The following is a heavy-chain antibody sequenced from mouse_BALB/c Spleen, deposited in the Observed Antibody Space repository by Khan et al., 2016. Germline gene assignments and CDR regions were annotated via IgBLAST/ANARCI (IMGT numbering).Heavy chain of an antibody. CDR2: INPDSSTI. V-gene: IGHV4-1*02. Sequence: EVKLLESGGGLVQPGGSLKLSCAASGFDFSRYWVTWVRQAPGKGLEWIGEINPDSSTINYTPSLKDKFIISRDNAKNTLYLQMSKVRSEDTALYYCGRLYYYVFVAYWGQGTTLTVSS. D-gene: IGHD1-1*01. J-gene: IGHJ2*01. CDR1: GFDFSRYW. CDR3: GRLYYYVFVAY.